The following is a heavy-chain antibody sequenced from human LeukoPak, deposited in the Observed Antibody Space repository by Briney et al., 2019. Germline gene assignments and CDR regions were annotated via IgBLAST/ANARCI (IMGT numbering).Heavy chain of an antibody. Sequence: ASVKVSCKASGGTFSSYAISWVRQAPGQGLEWMGWINPNSGGTNYAQKFQGRVTMTRDTSISTAYMELSRLRSDDTAVFYCARDSAVAGTHWGQGTLVTVSS. CDR1: GGTFSSYA. CDR2: INPNSGGT. J-gene: IGHJ4*02. D-gene: IGHD6-19*01. V-gene: IGHV1-2*02. CDR3: ARDSAVAGTH.